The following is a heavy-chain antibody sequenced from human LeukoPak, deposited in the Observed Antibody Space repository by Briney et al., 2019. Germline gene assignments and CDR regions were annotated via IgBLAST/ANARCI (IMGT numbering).Heavy chain of an antibody. CDR3: ARDFQSTITTFMFDP. CDR2: IIPIFGTA. J-gene: IGHJ5*02. CDR1: GGTFTNYA. Sequence: ASLKVSCKASGGTFTNYAISWVRQAPGQGLEWMGWIIPIFGTANYAHKFQGRVTITADESTTTAYMELSSLRSEDTAVYYCARDFQSTITTFMFDPWGQGTLITVSS. D-gene: IGHD1-1*01. V-gene: IGHV1-69*01.